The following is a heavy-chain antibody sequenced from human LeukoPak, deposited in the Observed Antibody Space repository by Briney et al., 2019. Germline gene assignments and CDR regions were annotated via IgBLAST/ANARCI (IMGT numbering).Heavy chain of an antibody. D-gene: IGHD6-13*01. V-gene: IGHV4-59*01. CDR1: GGSISSYY. CDR3: ARFIVTAAGTAFDY. J-gene: IGHJ4*02. CDR2: IYYSGST. Sequence: SETLSLTCTVSGGSISSYYWSWIRQPPGKGLEWIGYIYYSGSTNYNPSLKSRVTISVDTSKNQFSLKLSSVTAADTAVYYCARFIVTAAGTAFDYWGQGTLVTVPS.